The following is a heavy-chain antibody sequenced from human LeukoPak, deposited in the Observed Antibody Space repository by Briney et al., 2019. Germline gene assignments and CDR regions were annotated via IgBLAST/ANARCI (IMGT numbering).Heavy chain of an antibody. CDR3: AREGLRGRRYHDILTGPDWFDP. V-gene: IGHV4-34*01. Sequence: SETLSLTCAVYGGSFSDYYWSWIRQPPGKGLEWIGEINHSGSTDYNPSLKSRVTISIDKSKNHFSLKLRSVTAADTAVYYCAREGLRGRRYHDILTGPDWFDPWGQGTLVTVSS. CDR1: GGSFSDYY. J-gene: IGHJ5*02. CDR2: INHSGST. D-gene: IGHD3-9*01.